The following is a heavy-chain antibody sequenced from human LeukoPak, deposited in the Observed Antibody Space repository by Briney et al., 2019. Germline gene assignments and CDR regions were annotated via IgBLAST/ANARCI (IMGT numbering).Heavy chain of an antibody. V-gene: IGHV4-39*01. CDR3: ARRGYDSSGYYYAY. Sequence: SETLSLTCTVSGGSISSSSYNWGWVRQPPGKGLEWIGSIYYSGTTYYNPSLKSRLTISVDTSKNQFSLNLSSVTAADTAVYYCARRGYDSSGYYYAYWGQGTLVTVSS. CDR1: GGSISSSSYN. J-gene: IGHJ4*02. CDR2: IYYSGTT. D-gene: IGHD3-22*01.